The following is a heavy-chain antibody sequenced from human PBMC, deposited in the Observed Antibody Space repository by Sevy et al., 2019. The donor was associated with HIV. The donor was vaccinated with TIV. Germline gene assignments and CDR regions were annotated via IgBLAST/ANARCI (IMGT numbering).Heavy chain of an antibody. J-gene: IGHJ4*02. CDR1: GVSISNYY. V-gene: IGHV4-59*01. D-gene: IGHD6-13*01. CDR2: SGST. CDR3: ARGGPDQHQLDYFAY. Sequence: SETLSLTCTVSGVSISNYYWAWIRQPPGKGLECVGFSGSTNYNPSLKSRVTTSVDTSKNHFSLKLSSVTVADTAIYYSARGGPDQHQLDYFAYWGQGTLVTLSS.